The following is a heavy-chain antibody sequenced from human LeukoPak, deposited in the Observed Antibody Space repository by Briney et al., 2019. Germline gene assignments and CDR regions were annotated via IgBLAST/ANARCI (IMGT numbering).Heavy chain of an antibody. CDR3: AKDLGRELPAEAY. D-gene: IGHD5-24*01. CDR2: IYGSGVSI. CDR1: GFTFEKYV. J-gene: IGHJ4*02. Sequence: GGSLRLSCVASGFTFEKYVMNWVRQAPGKGLEWLATIYGSGVSISYADSVKGRFTISRDNSKNTLYLQMNSLRAEDTAMYFCAKDLGRELPAEAYWGQGILVTVSS. V-gene: IGHV3-23*01.